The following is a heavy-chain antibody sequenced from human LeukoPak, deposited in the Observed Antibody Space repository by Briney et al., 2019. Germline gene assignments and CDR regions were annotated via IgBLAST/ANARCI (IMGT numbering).Heavy chain of an antibody. J-gene: IGHJ3*01. CDR2: IYSGGYT. Sequence: GGSLRLSCAASGFTFSSYWMYWVRQAPGKGLEWVSVIYSGGYTYYADSVEGRFTISRDSSKNTLFLQMNSLRVEDTALYYCARAPLGVGYSFDVWGQGTMVTVSS. D-gene: IGHD2-21*01. CDR3: ARAPLGVGYSFDV. CDR1: GFTFSSYW. V-gene: IGHV3-66*01.